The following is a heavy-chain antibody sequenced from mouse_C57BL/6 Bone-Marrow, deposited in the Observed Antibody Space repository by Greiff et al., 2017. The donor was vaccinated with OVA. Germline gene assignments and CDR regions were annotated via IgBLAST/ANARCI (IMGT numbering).Heavy chain of an antibody. Sequence: VMLVESGAELVRPGTSVKMSCKASGYTFTNYWIGWAKQRPGHGLEWIGDIYPGGGYTNYNEKFKGKATLTADKSSSTAYMQFSSLTSEDSAIYYCARGVYYGSSYDYWGQGTTLTVSS. CDR3: ARGVYYGSSYDY. V-gene: IGHV1-63*01. D-gene: IGHD1-1*01. J-gene: IGHJ2*01. CDR2: IYPGGGYT. CDR1: GYTFTNYW.